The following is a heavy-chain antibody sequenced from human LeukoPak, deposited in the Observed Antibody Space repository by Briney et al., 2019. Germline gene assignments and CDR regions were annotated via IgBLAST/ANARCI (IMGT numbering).Heavy chain of an antibody. V-gene: IGHV3-21*01. CDR2: ISSSSSYI. CDR1: GFTFIDYS. Sequence: PGGSLRVSCAASGFTFIDYSVNWVRQAPGKGLEWVSSISSSSSYIFYADLLKGRFTISRDNAKNSLYLQMNSLRAEDTAVYYCARLRDYFTHAFDIWGQGTMVTVSS. D-gene: IGHD3-10*01. J-gene: IGHJ3*02. CDR3: ARLRDYFTHAFDI.